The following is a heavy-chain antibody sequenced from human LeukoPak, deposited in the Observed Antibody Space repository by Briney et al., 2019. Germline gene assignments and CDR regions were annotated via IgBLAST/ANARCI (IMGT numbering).Heavy chain of an antibody. J-gene: IGHJ3*02. Sequence: PSETLSLTCAVYGGSFSGYYWSWIRQPAGEGLEWIGRIYTSGSTNYNPSLKSRVTISVDTSKNQFSLQLSSVTAADTAVYYCARGNFFCSGGSCTSAFDIWGQGTMVTVSS. CDR3: ARGNFFCSGGSCTSAFDI. V-gene: IGHV4-59*10. CDR2: IYTSGST. D-gene: IGHD2-15*01. CDR1: GGSFSGYY.